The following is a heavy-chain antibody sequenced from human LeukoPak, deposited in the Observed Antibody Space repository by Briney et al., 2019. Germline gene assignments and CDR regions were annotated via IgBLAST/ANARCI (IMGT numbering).Heavy chain of an antibody. CDR3: ARGLCSGGSCPDY. CDR2: IIPILGIA. V-gene: IGHV1-69*04. J-gene: IGHJ4*02. CDR1: GGTFSSYA. Sequence: SVKVSCKASGGTFSSYAISWVRQAPGQGLEWMGRIIPILGIANYAQKLQGRVTITADKSTSTAYMELSSLRSEDTAVYYCARGLCSGGSCPDYWGQGTLVTVSS. D-gene: IGHD2-15*01.